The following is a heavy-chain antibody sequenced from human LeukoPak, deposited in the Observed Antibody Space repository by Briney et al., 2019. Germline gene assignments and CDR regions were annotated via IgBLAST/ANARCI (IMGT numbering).Heavy chain of an antibody. CDR1: GFTFSSYA. CDR2: ISGSGGST. J-gene: IGHJ3*02. Sequence: HPGGSLRLSCAASGFTFSSYAMSWVRQAPGKGLEWVSAISGSGGSTYYADSVKGRFTISRDNSKNTLYLQMNSLRAEDTAVYYCATPRWITMIVVVPDDAFDIWGQGTMVTVSS. D-gene: IGHD3-22*01. V-gene: IGHV3-23*01. CDR3: ATPRWITMIVVVPDDAFDI.